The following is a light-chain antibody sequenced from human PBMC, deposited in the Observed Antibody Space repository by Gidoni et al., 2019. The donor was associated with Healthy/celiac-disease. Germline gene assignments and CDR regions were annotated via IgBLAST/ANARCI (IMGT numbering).Light chain of an antibody. Sequence: DIMLTQSPATLSLSPGERATLTCRAGQSVSSYLAWYQQKPGQAPRILTYDASNRATGIPPRFSVSGYGTDFTLTISSLEPEDFAVYYCQQYSNWPYTFGQGTKLEIK. CDR1: QSVSSY. J-gene: IGKJ2*01. CDR2: DAS. CDR3: QQYSNWPYT. V-gene: IGKV3-11*01.